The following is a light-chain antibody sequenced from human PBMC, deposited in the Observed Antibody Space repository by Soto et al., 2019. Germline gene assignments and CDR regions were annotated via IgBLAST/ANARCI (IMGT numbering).Light chain of an antibody. CDR3: SSYSGTNSNVI. J-gene: IGLJ2*01. CDR1: YSDIGDYNY. CDR2: EVT. V-gene: IGLV2-8*01. Sequence: ALTQPPSASGSPGQSVTISCAGTYSDIGDYNYVSWYQQHPDKVPKLIIYEVTKRPSGVPDRFSGSKSGYTASLTVSDLQPADEAVYYCSSYSGTNSNVIFGGGTKLTVL.